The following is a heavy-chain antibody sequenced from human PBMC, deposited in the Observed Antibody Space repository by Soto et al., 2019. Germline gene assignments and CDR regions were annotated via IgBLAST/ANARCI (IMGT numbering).Heavy chain of an antibody. D-gene: IGHD2-15*01. Sequence: GESLKISCKGSGYSFTSYWIGWVRQMPGKGLEWMGIIYPGDSDTRYSPSFQGQVTISADKSISTAYLQWSSLKASGTAMYYCARVGYRSGGSCYPHFDYWGQGTLVTVSS. CDR1: GYSFTSYW. CDR2: IYPGDSDT. CDR3: ARVGYRSGGSCYPHFDY. J-gene: IGHJ4*02. V-gene: IGHV5-51*01.